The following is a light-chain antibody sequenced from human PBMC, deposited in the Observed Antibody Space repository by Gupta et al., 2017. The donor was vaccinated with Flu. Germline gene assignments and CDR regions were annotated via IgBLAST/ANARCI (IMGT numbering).Light chain of an antibody. V-gene: IGKV3-15*01. CDR3: QQYNNWPRT. Sequence: IMLTQSPGTLSVSPGERATLSCRASQTINSNLAWYQQKPGQAPRLLIYGASTRATAIPARFSGSGSGTEFTLTISGLQSEDFAFYYCQQYNNWPRTFGQGTKVEIK. CDR1: QTINSN. CDR2: GAS. J-gene: IGKJ1*01.